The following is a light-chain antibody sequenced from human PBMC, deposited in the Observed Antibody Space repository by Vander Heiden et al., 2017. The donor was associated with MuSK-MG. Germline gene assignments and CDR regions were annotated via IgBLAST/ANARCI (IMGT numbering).Light chain of an antibody. Sequence: DIQMTQSPSSLSASVGDRVTITCQASQDISNYLNWYQQKPGKAPKLLIYDASNLETGVPSRFSGSGSGTDFIFTISSLQPEDIATYYCQQDDNLRTFGHGTKVDIK. CDR3: QQDDNLRT. J-gene: IGKJ3*01. CDR1: QDISNY. V-gene: IGKV1-33*01. CDR2: DAS.